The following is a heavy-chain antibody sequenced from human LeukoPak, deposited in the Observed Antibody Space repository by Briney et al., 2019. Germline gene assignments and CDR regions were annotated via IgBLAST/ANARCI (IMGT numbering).Heavy chain of an antibody. Sequence: GGSLRLSCAAFGYTFSTYCMHWVRQAPGKGPMWVSRICPDGTVTNYADSVKARFIISRDNARNTVYLQMNSLRVEDTAVYYCVRDFRSADYWGQGTLVTVSS. CDR3: VRDFRSADY. V-gene: IGHV3-74*01. CDR1: GYTFSTYC. J-gene: IGHJ4*02. CDR2: ICPDGTVT.